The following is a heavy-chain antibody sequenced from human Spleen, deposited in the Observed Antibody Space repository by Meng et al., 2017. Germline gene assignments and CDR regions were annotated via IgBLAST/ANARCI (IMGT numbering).Heavy chain of an antibody. CDR3: ARELRDSSRWLVYYFDS. CDR1: GFTFSSYE. Sequence: GESLKISCAASGFTFSSYEMNWVRQAPGKGLEWVSYISSSGSTIYYADSVKGRFTISRDNAKNTLYLQMNSLRAEDTAVYYCARELRDSSRWLVYYFDSWGQGTLVTV. J-gene: IGHJ4*02. D-gene: IGHD6-13*01. CDR2: ISSSGSTI. V-gene: IGHV3-48*03.